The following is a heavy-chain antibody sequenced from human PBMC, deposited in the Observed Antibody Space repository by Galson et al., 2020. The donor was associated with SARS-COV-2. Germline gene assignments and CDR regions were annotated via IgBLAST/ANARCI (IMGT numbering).Heavy chain of an antibody. V-gene: IGHV3-48*04. Sequence: GGSLRLSCAGSGFTFSRYSMNWVRQAPVKGLEWLAYISSRSSPIIYADSVKDRITVSRDNARNSLYLQIDSLRAEDTAVYYCTRDCDGTCWFDYWSQGTLVTVSS. CDR3: TRDCDGTCWFDY. D-gene: IGHD2-15*01. CDR1: GFTFSRYS. CDR2: ISSRSSPI. J-gene: IGHJ4*02.